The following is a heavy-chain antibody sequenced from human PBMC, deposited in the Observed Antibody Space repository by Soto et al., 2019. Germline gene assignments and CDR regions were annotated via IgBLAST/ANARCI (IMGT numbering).Heavy chain of an antibody. V-gene: IGHV1-2*04. J-gene: IGHJ6*02. CDR3: ARGEGATGPEGYYYYGMDV. D-gene: IGHD1-26*01. CDR1: GYTFTGYY. CDR2: INPNSGGT. Sequence: ASVKVSCKASGYTFTGYYMHWVRQAPGQGLEWMGWINPNSGGTNYAQKFQGWVTMTRDTSISTAYMELSRLRSDDTAVYYCARGEGATGPEGYYYYGMDVWGQGTTVTVSS.